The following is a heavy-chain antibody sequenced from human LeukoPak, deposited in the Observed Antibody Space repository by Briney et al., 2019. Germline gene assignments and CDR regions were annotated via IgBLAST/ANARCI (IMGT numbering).Heavy chain of an antibody. Sequence: ASLNDSFLHAGCTYPNYDINWVRQTTGQRMAWMEWMNPTNGNTGNAQKLHARHTITRNTSMSTAYMELSSLRSEDTAVYYCARDIVVVPAAMRTDNWFDPWGQGTLVTVSS. CDR2: MNPTNGNT. J-gene: IGHJ5*02. CDR3: ARDIVVVPAAMRTDNWFDP. V-gene: IGHV1-8*02. D-gene: IGHD2-2*01. CDR1: GCTYPNYD.